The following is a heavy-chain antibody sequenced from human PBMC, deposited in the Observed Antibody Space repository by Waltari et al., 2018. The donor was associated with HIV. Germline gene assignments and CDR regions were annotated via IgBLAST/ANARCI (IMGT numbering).Heavy chain of an antibody. D-gene: IGHD2-21*01. V-gene: IGHV3-48*03. CDR3: ARDNIVVVRGYFDY. J-gene: IGHJ4*02. CDR2: ISSSGSTI. Sequence: EVQLVESGGGLVQPGGSLRLSCAASGFTFSSYEMNWVRQAPGKGVEWVSYISSSGSTIYYADSVKGRFTISRDNAKNSLYLQMNSLRAEDTAVYYCARDNIVVVRGYFDYWGQGTLVTVSS. CDR1: GFTFSSYE.